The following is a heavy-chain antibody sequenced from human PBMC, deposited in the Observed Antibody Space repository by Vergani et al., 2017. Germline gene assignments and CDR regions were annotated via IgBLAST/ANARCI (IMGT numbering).Heavy chain of an antibody. CDR3: SRAPSNNYDILTGWYYYGMDV. Sequence: QVQLQESGPGLVKPSQTLSLTCTVSGGSISSGSYYWSWIRQPAGKGLEWIGRIYTSGSTNYNPSLKSRVTISVETSKNQFSLKLSSVTAADTAVYYCSRAPSNNYDILTGWYYYGMDVWGQGTTVTVSS. CDR2: IYTSGST. V-gene: IGHV4-61*02. J-gene: IGHJ6*02. CDR1: GGSISSGSYY. D-gene: IGHD3-9*01.